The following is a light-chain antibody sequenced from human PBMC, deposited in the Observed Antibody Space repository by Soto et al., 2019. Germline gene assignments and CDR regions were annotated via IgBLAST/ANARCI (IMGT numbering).Light chain of an antibody. CDR1: QSVLYSSNNKND. CDR3: QQYYSTPWT. CDR2: WAS. V-gene: IGKV4-1*01. Sequence: DIVMTQSPDSLAVSLGERPTINCKSSQSVLYSSNNKNDLAWYQQKPGQPAKLLIYWASTRASGVPDRFSGSGSGTDFTLTISSLQAADVAVYYCQQYYSTPWTFGQGTKVEIK. J-gene: IGKJ1*01.